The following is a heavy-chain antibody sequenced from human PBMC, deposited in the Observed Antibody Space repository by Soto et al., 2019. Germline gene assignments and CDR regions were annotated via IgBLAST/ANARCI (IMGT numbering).Heavy chain of an antibody. D-gene: IGHD2-2*01. J-gene: IGHJ4*02. CDR2: IYSSGST. Sequence: LSLTCTVSGDSVSSDNYYWTWIRQPPGKGLEWIGYIYSSGSTNYNPNLKSRVTISLHTSSNQFSLKLTSVTAADTAVYYCERDIRRSSLAFEYWGKGTLVTVS. CDR3: ERDIRRSSLAFEY. CDR1: GDSVSSDNYY. V-gene: IGHV4-61*01.